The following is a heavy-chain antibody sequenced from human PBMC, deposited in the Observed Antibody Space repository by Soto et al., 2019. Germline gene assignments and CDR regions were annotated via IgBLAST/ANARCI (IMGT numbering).Heavy chain of an antibody. Sequence: PGGSLRLSCAASGFTFSSYAMHWVRQAPGKGLEWVAVISYDGSNKYYADSVKGRFTISRDNSKNTLYLQMNSLRAEDTAVYYCARDRADIVLMVYAGTLGGMDVWGQGTTVTVSS. CDR3: ARDRADIVLMVYAGTLGGMDV. V-gene: IGHV3-30-3*01. CDR2: ISYDGSNK. D-gene: IGHD2-8*01. CDR1: GFTFSSYA. J-gene: IGHJ6*02.